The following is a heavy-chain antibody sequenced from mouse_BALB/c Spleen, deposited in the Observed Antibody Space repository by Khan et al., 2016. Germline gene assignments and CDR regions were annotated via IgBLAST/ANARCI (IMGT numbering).Heavy chain of an antibody. CDR2: INSNGGST. D-gene: IGHD1-2*01. J-gene: IGHJ2*01. V-gene: IGHV5-6-3*01. CDR1: GFTFSSYG. CDR3: ARGGYGYHYFDY. Sequence: EVELVESGGGLVQPGGSLKLSCAASGFTFSSYGMSWVHQTPDKRLELVATINSNGGSTYYPDSVKGRFTISRDNAKNTPYLQMSSLKSEDTAMYYCARGGYGYHYFDYWGQGTTLTVSS.